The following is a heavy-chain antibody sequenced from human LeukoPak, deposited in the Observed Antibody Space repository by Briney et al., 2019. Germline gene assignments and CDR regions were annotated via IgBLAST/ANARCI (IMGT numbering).Heavy chain of an antibody. Sequence: GASVKVSCKASGGTFSSYAISWVRQAPGQGLEWMGGIIPIFGTANYAQKFQGRVTITADKSTSTAYMELSSLRSEDTAVYYCARRTELGYCSGGSCYNWFDPWGQGTLVTVSS. CDR1: GGTFSSYA. CDR2: IIPIFGTA. J-gene: IGHJ5*02. V-gene: IGHV1-69*06. D-gene: IGHD2-15*01. CDR3: ARRTELGYCSGGSCYNWFDP.